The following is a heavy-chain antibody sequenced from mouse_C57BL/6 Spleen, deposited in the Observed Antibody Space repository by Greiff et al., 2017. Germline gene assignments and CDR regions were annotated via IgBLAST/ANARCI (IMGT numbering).Heavy chain of an antibody. Sequence: VKLMESGAELVKPGASVKISCKASGYAFSSYWMNWVKQRPGKGLEWIGQIYPGDGDTNYNGKFKGKATLTADKSSSTAYMQLSSLTSEDSAVYVCARSGDWDVDWYFDVWGTGTTVTVSS. D-gene: IGHD4-1*01. V-gene: IGHV1-80*01. CDR2: IYPGDGDT. CDR1: GYAFSSYW. CDR3: ARSGDWDVDWYFDV. J-gene: IGHJ1*03.